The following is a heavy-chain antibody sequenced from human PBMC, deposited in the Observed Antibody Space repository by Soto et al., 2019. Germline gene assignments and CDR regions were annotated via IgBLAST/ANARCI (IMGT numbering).Heavy chain of an antibody. D-gene: IGHD3-3*01. CDR2: ISGSGGST. J-gene: IGHJ4*02. V-gene: IGHV3-23*01. CDR3: AKYGDYDFWSGHYYFDY. Sequence: EVQLLESGGGLVQPGGSLRLSCAASAFSFSSYAMSWVRQAPEKGMEWVSAISGSGGSTYYADSVKGRFTISRDNSKNTLYLQMNSLRAVDTAVYSYAKYGDYDFWSGHYYFDYWGQGTLVTVSS. CDR1: AFSFSSYA.